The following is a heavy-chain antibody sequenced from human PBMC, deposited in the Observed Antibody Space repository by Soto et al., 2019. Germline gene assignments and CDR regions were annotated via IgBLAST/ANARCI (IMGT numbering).Heavy chain of an antibody. CDR3: AKGPYYHDSSGRPNGYFDH. CDR1: GFTFRTHA. CDR2: VSGSGSDT. J-gene: IGHJ4*02. D-gene: IGHD3-22*01. V-gene: IGHV3-23*01. Sequence: EVQLLESGGGLVQPGGSLRLSCAASGFTFRTHAMSWVRQAPGKGLEWVSVVSGSGSDTYYADSVKGRFTISRDNSNNTLFLQANSLRAEDAAVYYCAKGPYYHDSSGRPNGYFDHWGQGALVTVSS.